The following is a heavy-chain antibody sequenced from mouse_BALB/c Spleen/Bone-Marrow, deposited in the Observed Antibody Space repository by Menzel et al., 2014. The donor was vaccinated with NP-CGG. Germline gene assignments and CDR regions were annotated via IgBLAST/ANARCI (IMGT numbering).Heavy chain of an antibody. D-gene: IGHD2-4*01. J-gene: IGHJ1*01. CDR1: GFDFSRYW. CDR3: ARLYYDYDDVFYLYFDV. CDR2: INPDSSTI. V-gene: IGHV4-1*02. Sequence: DVQLQESGGGLVQPGGSLKLSCAASGFDFSRYWMSWVRLAPGKGLEWIGEINPDSSTINYTPSLKDKFIISRDNAKNTLYLQMSKVRSEDTALYYCARLYYDYDDVFYLYFDVWGAGTTVTVSS.